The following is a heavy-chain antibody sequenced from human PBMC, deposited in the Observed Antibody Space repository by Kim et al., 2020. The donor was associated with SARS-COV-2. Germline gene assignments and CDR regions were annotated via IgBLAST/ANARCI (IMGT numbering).Heavy chain of an antibody. Sequence: RGSLRLSCAASGFTFSSYGMHWVRQAPGKGLEWVAVISYDGSNKYYADSVKGRFTISRDNSKNTLYLQMNSLRAEDTAVYYCARDGGVVVVAAIDYWGQGTLVTVSS. CDR2: ISYDGSNK. CDR3: ARDGGVVVVAAIDY. D-gene: IGHD2-15*01. V-gene: IGHV3-33*05. CDR1: GFTFSSYG. J-gene: IGHJ4*02.